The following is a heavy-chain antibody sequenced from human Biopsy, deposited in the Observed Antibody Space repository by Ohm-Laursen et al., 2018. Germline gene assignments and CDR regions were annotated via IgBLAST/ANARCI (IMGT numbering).Heavy chain of an antibody. D-gene: IGHD2-2*01. J-gene: IGHJ6*02. Sequence: ASVKVSCKASGYTFTGYYMHWVRQAPGQGLEWMGWINPNSGGTNYAQRFQGRVTMTRDTSISTAYMELRSLRSDDTAVYYCARDYQPYLVTIHYYYYGMDVWGQGTTVTVSS. CDR2: INPNSGGT. CDR3: ARDYQPYLVTIHYYYYGMDV. CDR1: GYTFTGYY. V-gene: IGHV1-2*02.